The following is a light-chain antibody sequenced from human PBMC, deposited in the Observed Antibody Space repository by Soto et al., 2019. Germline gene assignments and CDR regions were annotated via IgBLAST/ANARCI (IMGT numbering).Light chain of an antibody. CDR3: QHYDHLPPLS. Sequence: DIQMTQSPSSLSASVGDRVTITCQASQDIKNYLNWYQQKPGKAPNLLIYDASNLKTGVPSRFSGSGSGTHFTFTISSLHPEDVATYYCQHYDHLPPLSFGGGTKVEI. J-gene: IGKJ4*01. CDR1: QDIKNY. CDR2: DAS. V-gene: IGKV1-33*01.